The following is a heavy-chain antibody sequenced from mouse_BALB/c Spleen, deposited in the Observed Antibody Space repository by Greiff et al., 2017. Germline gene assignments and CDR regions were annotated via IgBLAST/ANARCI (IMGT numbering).Heavy chain of an antibody. J-gene: IGHJ2*01. D-gene: IGHD2-2*01. CDR3: ARDYGYDEGYYFDY. CDR2: ISYDGSN. V-gene: IGHV3-6*02. CDR1: GYSITSGYY. Sequence: EVKLVESGPGLVKPSQSLSLTCSVTGYSITSGYYWNWIRQFPGNKLEWMGYISYDGSNNYNPSLKNRISITRDTSKNQFFLKLNSVTTEDTATYYCARDYGYDEGYYFDYWGQGTTLTVSS.